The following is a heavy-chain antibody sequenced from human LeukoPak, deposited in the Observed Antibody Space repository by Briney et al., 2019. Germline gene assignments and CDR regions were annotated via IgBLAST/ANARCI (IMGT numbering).Heavy chain of an antibody. Sequence: GGSLRLSCAASGFSVSSNYMSWVRQSPGKGLECVSVLYSGGRTYYEDSVKGRFTISRHNSKNTLYLEMNSLRAEDTAIYYCARDGSGHYGPGNYYNGAFDIWGQGTMVTVSS. V-gene: IGHV3-53*04. D-gene: IGHD3-10*01. CDR1: GFSVSSNY. CDR3: ARDGSGHYGPGNYYNGAFDI. CDR2: LYSGGRT. J-gene: IGHJ3*02.